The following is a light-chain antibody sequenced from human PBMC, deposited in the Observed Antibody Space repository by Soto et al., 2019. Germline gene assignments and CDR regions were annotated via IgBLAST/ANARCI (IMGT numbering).Light chain of an antibody. V-gene: IGLV2-14*01. CDR2: DVS. CDR3: SSYTISSTYV. J-gene: IGLJ1*01. Sequence: SVLTQPATESGSPGQSIAISCTGTSSDVGGYNYVSWYQQHPGKAPKLLINDVSNRPSGVSSRFSGSKSGNTASLTISGLQAEDEADYYCSSYTISSTYVFGTGTKVTVL. CDR1: SSDVGGYNY.